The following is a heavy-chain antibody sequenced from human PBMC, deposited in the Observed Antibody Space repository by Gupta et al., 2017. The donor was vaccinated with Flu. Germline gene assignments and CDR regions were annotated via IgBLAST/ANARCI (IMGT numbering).Heavy chain of an antibody. CDR2: IYLRNSDT. Sequence: DVQLLQSGAEVQEPGGSLKLPCKGSVFFFIAYCIAWVRQMPGKGLEWIGIIYLRNSDTLYSPSFRGQVSISADKSTNTAYLQWGSLKASDSAMYYCGRRGTGLFDYWGQGTLVNVSS. CDR3: GRRGTGLFDY. J-gene: IGHJ4*02. V-gene: IGHV5-51*01. D-gene: IGHD1-1*01. CDR1: VFFFIAYC.